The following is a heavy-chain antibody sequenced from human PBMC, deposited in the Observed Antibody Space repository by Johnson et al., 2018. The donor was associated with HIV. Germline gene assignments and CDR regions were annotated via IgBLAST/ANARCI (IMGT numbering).Heavy chain of an antibody. CDR2: INWNGGST. CDR3: ARDLVRYFDPYAFDI. J-gene: IGHJ3*02. D-gene: IGHD3-9*01. Sequence: VQLVESGGGLVQPGESLRLSCAASGFTFSTYDIHWVSGINWNGGSTGYADSVKGRFTISRDNAKNSLYLQMNSLRAEDTALYYCARDLVRYFDPYAFDIWGQGTMVTVSS. CDR1: GFTFSTYD. V-gene: IGHV3-20*04.